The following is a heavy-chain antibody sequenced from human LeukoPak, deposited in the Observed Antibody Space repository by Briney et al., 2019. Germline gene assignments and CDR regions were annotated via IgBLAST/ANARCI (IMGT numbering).Heavy chain of an antibody. J-gene: IGHJ3*02. CDR2: ISSTSSTI. Sequence: GGSLRLSCAASGFTFSSHAMHWVRQAPGKGLEWVSYISSTSSTIYYADSVKGRFTISRDNAKNSLYLQMNSLRDEDTAVYYCARAAPYYYDSSGYSAFDSWGQGTMVTVSA. CDR1: GFTFSSHA. CDR3: ARAAPYYYDSSGYSAFDS. V-gene: IGHV3-48*02. D-gene: IGHD3-22*01.